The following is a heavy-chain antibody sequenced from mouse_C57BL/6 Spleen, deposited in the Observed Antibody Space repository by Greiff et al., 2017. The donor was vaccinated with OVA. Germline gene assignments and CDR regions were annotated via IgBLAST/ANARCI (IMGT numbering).Heavy chain of an antibody. J-gene: IGHJ4*01. CDR3: AKDSSYGSRFYAMDY. CDR2: IYPGAGDT. D-gene: IGHD1-1*01. CDR1: GYAFSSYW. V-gene: IGHV1-80*01. Sequence: VQLQQSGAELVKPGASVKISCKASGYAFSSYWMNWVKQRPGKGLEWIGQIYPGAGDTNYNGKFKGKATLTADKSSSTAYMQLSSLTSEDSAVYFCAKDSSYGSRFYAMDYWGQGTSVTVSS.